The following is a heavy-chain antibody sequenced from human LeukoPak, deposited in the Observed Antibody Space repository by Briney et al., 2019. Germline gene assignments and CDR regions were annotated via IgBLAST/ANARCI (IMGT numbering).Heavy chain of an antibody. D-gene: IGHD2-21*01. V-gene: IGHV4-31*03. J-gene: IGHJ3*02. CDR2: IYYTGST. CDR1: GGSIGSYY. Sequence: SETLSLTCTVSGGSIGSYYWSWIRQHPGKGLEWIAYIYYTGSTYYNPSLKSRLTISVDRSKNQFSLRLSSMTAADTAVYYCARVPSVIDAFDIWGQGTMVTVSS. CDR3: ARVPSVIDAFDI.